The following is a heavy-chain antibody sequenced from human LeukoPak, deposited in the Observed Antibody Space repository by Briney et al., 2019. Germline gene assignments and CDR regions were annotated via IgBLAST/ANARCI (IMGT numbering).Heavy chain of an antibody. J-gene: IGHJ4*02. Sequence: GGSLTLSCAASGFNFSSAWMSWVRQAPGKGLEWIGRIKSKTDGGAPDFAAPVKGRFTISRDDSKIRVYLQMNSLKSDDTAMYYCTTNSYGSYWGQGTLVTVSS. D-gene: IGHD5-18*01. CDR2: IKSKTDGGAP. CDR3: TTNSYGSY. V-gene: IGHV3-15*01. CDR1: GFNFSSAW.